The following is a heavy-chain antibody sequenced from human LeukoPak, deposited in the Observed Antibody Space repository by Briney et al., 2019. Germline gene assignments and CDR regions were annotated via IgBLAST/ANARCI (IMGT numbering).Heavy chain of an antibody. V-gene: IGHV4-4*02. CDR2: VYHSGST. CDR3: ARDLGSSWYEPLDY. D-gene: IGHD6-13*01. Sequence: SETLSLTCAVSGGSISSSAWWSWVRQPPGKGLEWIGEVYHSGSTNYNSFLKSRVTISVDKSKNQFSLKLTSATAADTAVYYCARDLGSSWYEPLDYWGQGILVIVSS. J-gene: IGHJ4*02. CDR1: GGSISSSAW.